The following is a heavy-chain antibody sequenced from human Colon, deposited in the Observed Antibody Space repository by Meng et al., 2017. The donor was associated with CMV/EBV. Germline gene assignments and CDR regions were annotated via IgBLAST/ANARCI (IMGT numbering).Heavy chain of an antibody. Sequence: GESLKISCATSGFTFNNYAMHWVRHVPGKGLECVAFIRHDGSDQYYTDSVKGRFTISRDESKATLYLQMNSLRTEDTAVYYCAKVRYFSVVLRGDSFDYWGQGTPVTVSS. J-gene: IGHJ4*02. D-gene: IGHD3-3*01. CDR2: IRHDGSDQ. CDR3: AKVRYFSVVLRGDSFDY. CDR1: GFTFNNYA. V-gene: IGHV3-30*02.